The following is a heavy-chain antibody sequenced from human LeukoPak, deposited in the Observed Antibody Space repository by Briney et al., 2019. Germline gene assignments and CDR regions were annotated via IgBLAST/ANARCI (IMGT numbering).Heavy chain of an antibody. D-gene: IGHD5-18*01. J-gene: IGHJ4*02. Sequence: ASVKVSCKASGYTFTSYYMHWVRQAPGQGLEWMGWMNPNSGNTGYAQRFRGRVTMTRDTSISTAYMELNSLTSEDTAVYYCAKNVRDTGTFDYWGQGTLVTVSS. CDR2: MNPNSGNT. CDR1: GYTFTSYY. V-gene: IGHV1-8*02. CDR3: AKNVRDTGTFDY.